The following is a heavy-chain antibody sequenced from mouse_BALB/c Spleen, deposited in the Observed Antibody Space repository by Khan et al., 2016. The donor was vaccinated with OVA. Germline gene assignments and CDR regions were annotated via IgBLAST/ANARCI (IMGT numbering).Heavy chain of an antibody. D-gene: IGHD1-1*01. CDR2: ISYSGST. CDR3: ARKNYYGYAMDY. J-gene: IGHJ4*01. CDR1: GYSITSGYA. Sequence: EVQLQQSGPGLVKPSQSLSLTCTVTGYSITSGYAWNWIRQFPGNKLEWMGYISYSGSTSYNPSLRSRISITRDNSKNQFFLQLNSVTTEDTATYYCARKNYYGYAMDYWGQGTSVTVSS. V-gene: IGHV3-2*02.